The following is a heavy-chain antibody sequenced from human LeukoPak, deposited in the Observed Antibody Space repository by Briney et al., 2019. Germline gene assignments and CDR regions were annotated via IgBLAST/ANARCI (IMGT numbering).Heavy chain of an antibody. CDR2: IYTSGST. D-gene: IGHD1-14*01. Sequence: SETLSLTCTVSGGSISSGSYYWSWIRQPAGKGLEWIGRIYTSGSTNYNPSLKSRVTISVDTSKNQFSLKLSSVTAADTAVYYCARDHDNLDYWGQGTLVTVSS. CDR3: ARDHDNLDY. J-gene: IGHJ4*02. CDR1: GGSISSGSYY. V-gene: IGHV4-61*02.